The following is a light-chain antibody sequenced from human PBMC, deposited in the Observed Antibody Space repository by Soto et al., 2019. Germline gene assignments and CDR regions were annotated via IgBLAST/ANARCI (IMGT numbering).Light chain of an antibody. CDR1: SSDVGGYNH. J-gene: IGLJ2*01. Sequence: QSALTQPASVSGSPGQSITISCTGSSSDVGGYNHVSWYQQHPGKAPKLMIYEVSNWPSGVSNRFSGSKSGNTASLTISGLQAEDEADYYCSSYTTSTTRIIFGGGTKVTVL. V-gene: IGLV2-14*01. CDR3: SSYTTSTTRII. CDR2: EVS.